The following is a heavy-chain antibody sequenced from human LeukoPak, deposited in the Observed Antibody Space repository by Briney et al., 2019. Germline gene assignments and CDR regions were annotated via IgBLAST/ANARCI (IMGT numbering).Heavy chain of an antibody. Sequence: SGTLSLTCAVSGGSFSSTNWWSWVRQPPGKGLEWIGEIFHSGSTSYNPSLQSRVTISIDKSKDQFSLKLTSVTAADTAVYYCARDSDECSSSWYLRYWGQGILVTVSS. CDR1: GGSFSSTNW. V-gene: IGHV4-4*02. D-gene: IGHD6-13*01. CDR2: IFHSGST. J-gene: IGHJ4*02. CDR3: ARDSDECSSSWYLRY.